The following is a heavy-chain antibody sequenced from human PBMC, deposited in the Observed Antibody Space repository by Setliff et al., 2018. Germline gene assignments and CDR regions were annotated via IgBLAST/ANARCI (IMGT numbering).Heavy chain of an antibody. CDR2: IFPKTGNT. J-gene: IGHJ4*02. D-gene: IGHD2-8*02. Sequence: ASVKVSCKASGYTFTNYGITWVRLAPGQGLEWMGWIFPKTGNTNYAHKLQGRVTMTTDTSTGTAYMDLRGLRSDDTAVYYCSRLVRFCTASTCQGASASEHWGQGALVTVSS. CDR1: GYTFTNYG. V-gene: IGHV1-18*01. CDR3: SRLVRFCTASTCQGASASEH.